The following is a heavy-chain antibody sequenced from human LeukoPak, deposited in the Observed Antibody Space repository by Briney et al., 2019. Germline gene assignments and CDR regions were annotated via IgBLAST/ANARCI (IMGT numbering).Heavy chain of an antibody. V-gene: IGHV4-59*01. Sequence: SETLSLTCTVSGGSISSYYWSWIRQPPGKGLEWIGDIYYSGSTNYNPSLKSRVTISVDTSKNQFSLNLSSVTAADTAVYYCARDRSNGYNLFDYWGQGTLVTVSS. D-gene: IGHD5-24*01. CDR3: ARDRSNGYNLFDY. CDR2: IYYSGST. CDR1: GGSISSYY. J-gene: IGHJ4*02.